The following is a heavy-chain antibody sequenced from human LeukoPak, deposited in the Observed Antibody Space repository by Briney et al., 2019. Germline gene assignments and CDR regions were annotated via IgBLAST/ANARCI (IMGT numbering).Heavy chain of an antibody. J-gene: IGHJ3*02. D-gene: IGHD2-2*03. CDR2: INTNTGNP. V-gene: IGHV7-4-1*02. Sequence: GASVKVSCKASGYTFTSYAMNWVRQAPGRGLEWMGWINTNTGNPTYAQGFTGRFVFSLDTSVSTAYLQISSLKAEDTAVYYCARLDIVVVPAEGSDAFDIWGQGTMVTVSS. CDR3: ARLDIVVVPAEGSDAFDI. CDR1: GYTFTSYA.